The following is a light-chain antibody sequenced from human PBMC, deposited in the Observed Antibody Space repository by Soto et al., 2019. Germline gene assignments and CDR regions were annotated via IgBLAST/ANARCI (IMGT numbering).Light chain of an antibody. Sequence: EIVLTQSPATLSLSPGERAILSCRASQSVSTFFAWYQQKPGQAPRLLIYDASERATGIPAMFSGSGSGTDFTLTINSLEPEDFAVYYCQHRFNWPLTFGGGTTVELK. J-gene: IGKJ4*01. CDR2: DAS. CDR3: QHRFNWPLT. CDR1: QSVSTF. V-gene: IGKV3-11*01.